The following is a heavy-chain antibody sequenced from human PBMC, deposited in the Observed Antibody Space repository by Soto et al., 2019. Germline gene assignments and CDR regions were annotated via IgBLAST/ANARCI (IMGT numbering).Heavy chain of an antibody. J-gene: IGHJ6*02. Sequence: ASVKVSCKASGYTFTSYGISWVRQAPGQGLEWMGWISAYNGNTNYAQKLQGRVTMTTDTSTSTAYMELRSLRSDDTAVYYCARGVYKDYYYYGMDVWGQGTTVTVSS. CDR1: GYTFTSYG. D-gene: IGHD6-6*01. CDR2: ISAYNGNT. CDR3: ARGVYKDYYYYGMDV. V-gene: IGHV1-18*04.